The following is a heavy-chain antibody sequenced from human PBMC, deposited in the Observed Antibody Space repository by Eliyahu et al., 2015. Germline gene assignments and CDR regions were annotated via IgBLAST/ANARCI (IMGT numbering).Heavy chain of an antibody. Sequence: EVKKPGSSVKVSCKASGGTFSRYDISWVRQAPGQGLEWMGGIIPMFGTAKYAQKFQGRVTITADESTSTVYLDMNSPKSDDPAVYYCARGGEEHQLQSRPFDYWGQGTLVTVSS. D-gene: IGHD2-2*01. CDR1: GGTFSRYD. J-gene: IGHJ4*02. CDR3: ARGGEEHQLQSRPFDY. V-gene: IGHV1-69*01. CDR2: IIPMFGTA.